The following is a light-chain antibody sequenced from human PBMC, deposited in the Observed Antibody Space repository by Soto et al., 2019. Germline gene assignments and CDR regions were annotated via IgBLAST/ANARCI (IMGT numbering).Light chain of an antibody. CDR3: QQYNSG. J-gene: IGKJ1*01. Sequence: IQMTQSPSTLSASVGDTVTITCRASHTISRWMAWYQHKPGKAPKLLIYKPSRLESGVPSRFSGSGSGTEFTLTISSLQPDDFATYYCQQYNSGFGQGTKVEVK. CDR1: HTISRW. CDR2: KPS. V-gene: IGKV1-5*03.